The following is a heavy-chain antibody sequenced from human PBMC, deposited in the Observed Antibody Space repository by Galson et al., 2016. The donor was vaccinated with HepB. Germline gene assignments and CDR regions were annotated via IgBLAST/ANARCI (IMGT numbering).Heavy chain of an antibody. D-gene: IGHD3-10*01. Sequence: SLRLSCAASGFTSSIYAMHWVRQAPGKGLEWVAVISYDANNKYYADSVKGRFTISRDNSKNTLFLQMNSLRAEDTAVYYCPRGGEFWYFDLWGRGTLVTVSS. CDR3: PRGGEFWYFDL. V-gene: IGHV3-30*04. J-gene: IGHJ2*01. CDR2: ISYDANNK. CDR1: GFTSSIYA.